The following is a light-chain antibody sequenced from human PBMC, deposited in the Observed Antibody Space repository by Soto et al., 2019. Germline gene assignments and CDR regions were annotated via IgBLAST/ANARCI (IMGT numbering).Light chain of an antibody. CDR2: KAS. J-gene: IGKJ1*01. CDR1: QTISSW. CDR3: QHYNSYSEA. Sequence: DIQMTQSHSTLSGSVGDRVTITCRASQTISSWLAWYQQNPGKAPNLLIYKASTLKSGVPSRFSGSGSGTEFTLTISSLQPDDFATYYCQHYNSYSEAFGQGTKVELK. V-gene: IGKV1-5*03.